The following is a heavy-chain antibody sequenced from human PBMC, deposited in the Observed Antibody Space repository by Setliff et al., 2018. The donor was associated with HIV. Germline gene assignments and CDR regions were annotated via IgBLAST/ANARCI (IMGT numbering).Heavy chain of an antibody. CDR2: IFYTGST. Sequence: PSETLSLTCTVSGGSISSSRYYWGWIRQPPGKGLEWIGTIFYTGSTYYNPSLKSRVAISVDTSENQFSLKLNSVTAADTAVYYCARRGRDGVFIMFATGFDPWGQGALVTVSS. D-gene: IGHD2-8*01. V-gene: IGHV4-39*01. CDR3: ARRGRDGVFIMFATGFDP. J-gene: IGHJ5*02. CDR1: GGSISSSRYY.